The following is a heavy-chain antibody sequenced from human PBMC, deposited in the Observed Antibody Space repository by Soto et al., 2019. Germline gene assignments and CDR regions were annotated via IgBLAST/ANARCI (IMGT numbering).Heavy chain of an antibody. CDR3: AKGPGMYSDFDC. D-gene: IGHD2-8*01. J-gene: IGHJ4*02. CDR2: ISGSDGST. Sequence: EVQMLESGGGLVQPGGSLRLSCAASGFTFSSYAMSWVRQAPGKGLEWVSAISGSDGSTFYADSVKGRFTISRDDSKITLYLQMNSLRAEDTAVYYCAKGPGMYSDFDCWGQGTLVTVSS. V-gene: IGHV3-23*01. CDR1: GFTFSSYA.